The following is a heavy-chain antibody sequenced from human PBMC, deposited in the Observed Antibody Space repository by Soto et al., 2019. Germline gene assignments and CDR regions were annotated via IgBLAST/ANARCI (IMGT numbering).Heavy chain of an antibody. Sequence: GASVKVSCKASGYTFTSYGISWVRQAPGQGLEWIGWISAYNGNTNYAQKLQGRVTMTTDTSTNTAYMELSSLRSEDTAMYYCAFGYYYHYGMDVWGQGTTVTVSS. J-gene: IGHJ6*02. D-gene: IGHD3-10*01. CDR1: GYTFTSYG. CDR3: AFGYYYHYGMDV. CDR2: ISAYNGNT. V-gene: IGHV1-18*01.